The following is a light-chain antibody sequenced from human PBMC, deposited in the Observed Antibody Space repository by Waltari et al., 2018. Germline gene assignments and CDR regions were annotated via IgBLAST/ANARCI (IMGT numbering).Light chain of an antibody. CDR1: SPTIGTHY. CDR2: KDD. CDR3: ATWDDGLSGV. J-gene: IGLJ2*01. V-gene: IGLV1-47*01. Sequence: HSVLTQPPSASAPPGQRVPISCPGRSPTIGTHYVAWYQQLPGTAPKLLMYKDDQRPSGVPARFSGSKSGTSASLAISGLRSEDEADYYCATWDDGLSGVFGGGTKLTVL.